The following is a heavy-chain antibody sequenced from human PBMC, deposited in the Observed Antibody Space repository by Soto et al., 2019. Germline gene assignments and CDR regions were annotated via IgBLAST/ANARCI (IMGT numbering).Heavy chain of an antibody. CDR2: ISNSGGNI. CDR1: GFTFSTYA. Sequence: EGQLLESGGGLVQPGGSLTLSCAASGFTFSTYAMSWVRQAPGKGLEWVSAISNSGGNIYYADSVQGRFTISRDNSLNTLFLQMHSLRIEDTAVYYCAHPRGFGVFDAYDIWGQETMFSVSS. J-gene: IGHJ3*02. CDR3: AHPRGFGVFDAYDI. D-gene: IGHD2-15*01. V-gene: IGHV3-23*01.